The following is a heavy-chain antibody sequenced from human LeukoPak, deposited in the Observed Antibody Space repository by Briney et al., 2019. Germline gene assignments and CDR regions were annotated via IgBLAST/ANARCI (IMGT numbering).Heavy chain of an antibody. J-gene: IGHJ4*02. CDR2: ISSNGGST. Sequence: GGSLRLSCAASGFTFSSYTMHWAREAPGEGVEYVSAISSNGGSTYYANSVKGRFTISRDNSKNTLYLQMGSLRAEDMAVYYCASLSKGGWYDYWGQGTLVTVSS. CDR1: GFTFSSYT. D-gene: IGHD6-19*01. CDR3: ASLSKGGWYDY. V-gene: IGHV3-64*01.